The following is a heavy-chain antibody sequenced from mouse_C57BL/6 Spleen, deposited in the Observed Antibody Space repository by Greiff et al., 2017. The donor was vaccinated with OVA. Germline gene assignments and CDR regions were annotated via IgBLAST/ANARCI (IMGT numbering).Heavy chain of an antibody. J-gene: IGHJ1*03. CDR2: INPSNGGT. D-gene: IGHD1-1*01. Sequence: QVQLQQPGTELVKPGASVKLSCKASGYTFTSYWMHWVKQRPGQGLEWIGNINPSNGGTNYNEKFKSKATLTVDKSSSTAYIQLSSLTSEDSAVYYCATHYGSSYERWYFDVWGTGTTVTGSS. CDR3: ATHYGSSYERWYFDV. V-gene: IGHV1-53*01. CDR1: GYTFTSYW.